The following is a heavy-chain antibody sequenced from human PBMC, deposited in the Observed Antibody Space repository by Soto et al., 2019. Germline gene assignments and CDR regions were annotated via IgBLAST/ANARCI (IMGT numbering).Heavy chain of an antibody. CDR3: ARDRDNIVGTITLYYYYYYGMDV. V-gene: IGHV3-48*02. J-gene: IGHJ6*02. Sequence: GGSLSLACAASGFTFGSYGMNWVRQAPGKGLEWVSYISSSSSTIYYADSVKGRFTISRDNAKNSLYLQMNSLRDENTAVYYCARDRDNIVGTITLYYYYYYGMDVWVQGTTVTVS. D-gene: IGHD5-12*01. CDR2: ISSSSSTI. CDR1: GFTFGSYG.